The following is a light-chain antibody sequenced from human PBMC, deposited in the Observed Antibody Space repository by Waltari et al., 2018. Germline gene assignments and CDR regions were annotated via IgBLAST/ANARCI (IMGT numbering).Light chain of an antibody. CDR1: QSASTY. Sequence: EIVLTQSPATLSLSPVDRATLSCRASQSASTYLAWYQQKPGQAPRLLIYDASKRATGIPARFSGSGSGTDFTLTISSLEPEDVAVYYCQQRNNWPVTFGQGTRLEIQ. V-gene: IGKV3-11*01. CDR3: QQRNNWPVT. J-gene: IGKJ5*01. CDR2: DAS.